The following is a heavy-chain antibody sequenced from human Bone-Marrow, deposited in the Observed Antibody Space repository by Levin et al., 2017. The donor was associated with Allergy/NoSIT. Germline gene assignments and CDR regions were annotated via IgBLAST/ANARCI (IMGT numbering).Heavy chain of an antibody. CDR3: AKNLGVASTDTGANWLDP. CDR2: INPNSGGT. CDR1: GYTFTAYY. J-gene: IGHJ5*02. V-gene: IGHV1-2*06. Sequence: PWASVKVSCKASGYTFTAYYIHWVRQAPGQGLEWMGRINPNSGGTNYAQKFQGRVTMTKDTSISTAYMELSSLRSDDTAVYYCAKNLGVASTDTGANWLDPWGQGTLVTVSS. D-gene: IGHD6-13*01.